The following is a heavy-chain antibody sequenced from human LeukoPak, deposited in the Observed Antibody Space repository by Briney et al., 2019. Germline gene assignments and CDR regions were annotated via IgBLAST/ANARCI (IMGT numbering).Heavy chain of an antibody. CDR2: ISYDGSNK. CDR1: GFTFSSYA. D-gene: IGHD3-3*01. V-gene: IGHV3-30-3*01. Sequence: PGGSLRLSCAASGFTFSSYAMHWVRQAPGKGLEWVAVISYDGSNKYYADSVKGRFTISRDNSKNTLYLQMNSLRADDTAVYYRAKALARATIFGVDQAGFDYWGAGTLVTVSS. CDR3: AKALARATIFGVDQAGFDY. J-gene: IGHJ4*02.